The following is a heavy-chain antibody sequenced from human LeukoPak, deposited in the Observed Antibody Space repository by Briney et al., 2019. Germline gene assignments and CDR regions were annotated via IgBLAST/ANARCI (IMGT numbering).Heavy chain of an antibody. CDR2: IKSDGSGA. CDR1: GLSFSFSSYW. D-gene: IGHD3-10*01. Sequence: GGSLRLSCTASGLSFSFSSYWMHWVRQAPGKGPVWVSLIKSDGSGATYTDSVKGRFTISRDNAKNSLYLQINSLRAEDTAVYYCASPRVVRGIIPMDVWGKGTTVTVSS. V-gene: IGHV3-74*01. J-gene: IGHJ6*03. CDR3: ASPRVVRGIIPMDV.